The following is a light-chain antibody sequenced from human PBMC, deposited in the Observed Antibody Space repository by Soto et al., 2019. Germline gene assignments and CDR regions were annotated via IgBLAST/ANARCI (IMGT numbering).Light chain of an antibody. CDR1: RSLQTW. V-gene: IGKV1-5*01. Sequence: QMTQTPATVSASVGHSVTLGCRASRSLQTWLAWYQQKPGKAPERLIYAASTLQNGVPSRFSGSGSGTEFTLTISSLQPEDFETYYCLQHDNRRWRFGQGTKVDIK. J-gene: IGKJ1*01. CDR2: AAS. CDR3: LQHDNRRWR.